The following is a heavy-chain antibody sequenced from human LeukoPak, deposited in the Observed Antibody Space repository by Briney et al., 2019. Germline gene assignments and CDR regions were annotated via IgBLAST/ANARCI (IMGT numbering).Heavy chain of an antibody. CDR2: INPSGGST. V-gene: IGHV1-46*01. Sequence: EASVKVSCKASGYTFTSYYMHWVRQAPGQGLEGMGIINPSGGSTSYVQKFQGRVTMTSDTATSTVCMALGSLRSEDNGVYYCASGYYGSGSSSIFDYWGQGTLLTVSS. CDR3: ASGYYGSGSSSIFDY. D-gene: IGHD3-10*01. CDR1: GYTFTSYY. J-gene: IGHJ4*02.